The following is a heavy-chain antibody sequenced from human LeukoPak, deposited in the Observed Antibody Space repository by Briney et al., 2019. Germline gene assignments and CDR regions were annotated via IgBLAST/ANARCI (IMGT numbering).Heavy chain of an antibody. CDR1: GYTFTGYY. D-gene: IGHD3-3*01. Sequence: ASVKVSCKASGYTFTGYYMHWVRQAPGQGLEWMGWINPNSGGTNYAQKFQRRVTMTRDTSISTAYMELSRLRSDDTAVYYCAVIWSGYPGFDYWGQGTLVTVSS. CDR3: AVIWSGYPGFDY. V-gene: IGHV1-2*02. CDR2: INPNSGGT. J-gene: IGHJ4*02.